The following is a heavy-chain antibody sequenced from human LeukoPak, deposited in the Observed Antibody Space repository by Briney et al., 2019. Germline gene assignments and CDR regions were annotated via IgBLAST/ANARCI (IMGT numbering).Heavy chain of an antibody. D-gene: IGHD1-26*01. CDR3: ARAIEVGAMTPFDY. J-gene: IGHJ4*02. CDR2: IYHSGST. CDR1: GYSISSGYY. V-gene: IGHV4-38-2*02. Sequence: SETLSLTCTVSGYSISSGYYWGWIRQPPGKGLEWIGSIYHSGSTYYNPSLKSRVTISVDTSKNQLSLKLSSVTAADTAVYYCARAIEVGAMTPFDYWGQGTLVTVSS.